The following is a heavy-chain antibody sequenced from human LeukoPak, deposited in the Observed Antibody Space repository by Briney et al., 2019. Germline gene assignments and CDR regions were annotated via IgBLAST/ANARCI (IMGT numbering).Heavy chain of an antibody. V-gene: IGHV3-23*01. D-gene: IGHD4-17*01. J-gene: IGHJ4*02. CDR3: AKNGDPGY. Sequence: PGGSLRLSCAASAFTFSNYAVSWVRQAPGKGLEWVSAISGSGGSTYYADSVKGRFTISRDNSKNTLYLHMNSLRAEDTAVYYCAKNGDPGYWGQGTLVTVSS. CDR1: AFTFSNYA. CDR2: ISGSGGST.